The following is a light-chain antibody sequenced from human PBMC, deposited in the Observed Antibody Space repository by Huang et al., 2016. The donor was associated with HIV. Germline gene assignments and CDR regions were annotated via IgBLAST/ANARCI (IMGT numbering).Light chain of an antibody. CDR3: QQYGSSPRT. V-gene: IGKV3-20*01. CDR1: QSVSSSY. J-gene: IGKJ3*01. Sequence: DIVLTQSPGTLSLSPGERATLSCRASQSVSSSYLAWYQQKPGQAPRPLIYVASSRATGIPDRFSGSGSGTDFTLTSSRLEPEDFAVYYCQQYGSSPRTFGPGTKVDIK. CDR2: VAS.